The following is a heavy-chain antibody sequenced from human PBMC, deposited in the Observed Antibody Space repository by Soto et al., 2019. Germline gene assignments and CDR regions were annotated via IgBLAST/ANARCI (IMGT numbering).Heavy chain of an antibody. CDR3: ARRGACISTSCSLDY. Sequence: QVQLVQSGAEVKKPGASVKVSCKASGYTFTSYYIHWVRQAPGQGLEWMGIINPSGGSTTYAQKFQGRVTMTMDTATRTVYMELSSLRSEDTAVYYCARRGACISTSCSLDYWGQGTLVTVSS. V-gene: IGHV1-46*01. CDR1: GYTFTSYY. CDR2: INPSGGST. J-gene: IGHJ4*02. D-gene: IGHD2-2*01.